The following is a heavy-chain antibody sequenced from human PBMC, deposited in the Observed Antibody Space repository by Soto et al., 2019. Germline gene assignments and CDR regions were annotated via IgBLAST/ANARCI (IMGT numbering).Heavy chain of an antibody. V-gene: IGHV3-74*01. J-gene: IGHJ6*02. Sequence: GGSLRLSCAASGFTFSSYWMHWVRQAPGKGLVWVSRINSDGSSTSYADSVKGRFTISRDNAKNTLYLQMNSLRAEDTAVYYCARDLQGADFWSGFKYGYYYGMDVWGQGTTVTVSS. CDR1: GFTFSSYW. CDR3: ARDLQGADFWSGFKYGYYYGMDV. D-gene: IGHD3-3*01. CDR2: INSDGSST.